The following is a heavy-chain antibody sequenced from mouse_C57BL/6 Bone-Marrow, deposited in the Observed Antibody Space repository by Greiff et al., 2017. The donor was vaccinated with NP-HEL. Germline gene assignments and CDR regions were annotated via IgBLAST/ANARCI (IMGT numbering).Heavy chain of an antibody. Sequence: VQLQQSGPGLVQPSQSLSITCTVSGFSLTSYGVHWVRQSPGKGLEWLGVIWSGGSTDYNAAFISRLSISKDNSKSQVFFKMNILQADDTAIYYCARILPSYYKGAWFAYWGQGTLVTVSA. D-gene: IGHD2-12*01. CDR1: GFSLTSYG. J-gene: IGHJ3*01. CDR2: IWSGGST. CDR3: ARILPSYYKGAWFAY. V-gene: IGHV2-2*01.